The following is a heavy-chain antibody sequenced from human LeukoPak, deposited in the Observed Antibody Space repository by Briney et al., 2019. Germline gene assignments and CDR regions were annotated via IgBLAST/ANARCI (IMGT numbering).Heavy chain of an antibody. CDR1: GFSFSSYG. CDR3: ARDRYDILTGYYMYFDY. D-gene: IGHD3-9*01. Sequence: GGSLRLPCAASGFSFSSYGMHWVRQAPGKGLEWVAVIWYDGSNKYYADSVKGRFTISRDNSKNTLFLQMNSLRAEDTAVYYCARDRYDILTGYYMYFDYWGQGSLVTVSS. V-gene: IGHV3-33*01. J-gene: IGHJ4*02. CDR2: IWYDGSNK.